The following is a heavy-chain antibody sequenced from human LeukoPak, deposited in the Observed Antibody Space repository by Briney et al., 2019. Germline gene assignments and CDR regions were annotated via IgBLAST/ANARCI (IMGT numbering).Heavy chain of an antibody. CDR1: GFTFSSYW. Sequence: LRLSCAASGFTFSSYWMHWIRQHPGKGLEWIGYIYYSGSTYYNPSLKSRVTISVDTSKNQFSLKLSSVTAADTAVYYCARTAALGATPYYFDYWGQGTLVTVSS. CDR3: ARTAALGATPYYFDY. V-gene: IGHV4-31*02. J-gene: IGHJ4*02. D-gene: IGHD1-26*01. CDR2: IYYSGST.